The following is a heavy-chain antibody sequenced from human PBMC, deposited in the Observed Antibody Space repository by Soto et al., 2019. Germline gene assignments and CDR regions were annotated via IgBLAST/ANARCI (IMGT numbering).Heavy chain of an antibody. D-gene: IGHD2-21*01. V-gene: IGHV1-18*04. CDR2: INVYNGNT. J-gene: IGHJ6*02. CDR1: GDTFTGYY. Sequence: ASVKVSCKASGDTFTGYYMHWVRQAPGQGLEWMGWINVYNGNTNYAQSLQGRVTMTTDTSTNTAYMELRSLRSDDTAVYYCARDPLIVAVSSDYGMDVWGQGTTVTVSS. CDR3: ARDPLIVAVSSDYGMDV.